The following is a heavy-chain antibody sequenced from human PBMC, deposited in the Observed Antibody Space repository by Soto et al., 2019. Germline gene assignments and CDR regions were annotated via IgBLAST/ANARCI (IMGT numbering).Heavy chain of an antibody. J-gene: IGHJ3*02. V-gene: IGHV3-33*03. CDR1: GFTFSSYG. Sequence: PGGSLRLSCAASGFTFSSYGMHWVRQAPGKGLEWVAGIWYDGSNKYYADSVKGRFTISRDNAQNSLYLQMNSLRAEDPAVYYFPTDDLDYDSFLLQTGPAFDIWGQGTMVTVSS. CDR2: IWYDGSNK. D-gene: IGHD3-22*01. CDR3: PTDDLDYDSFLLQTGPAFDI.